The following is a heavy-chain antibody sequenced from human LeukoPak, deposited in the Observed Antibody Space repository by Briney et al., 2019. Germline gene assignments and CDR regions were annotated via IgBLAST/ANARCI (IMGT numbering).Heavy chain of an antibody. CDR3: ARAESQGDYEDN. CDR2: INSDGSST. V-gene: IGHV3-74*01. CDR1: GFTFSSYW. J-gene: IGHJ4*02. Sequence: GGSLRLSCAASGFTFSSYWMHWVRQAPGKGLVWVSRINSDGSSTSYADSVKGRFTISRDNAKNTLYLQMNSLRAEDTAVYYCARAESQGDYEDNWGQGTLVTVSS. D-gene: IGHD4-17*01.